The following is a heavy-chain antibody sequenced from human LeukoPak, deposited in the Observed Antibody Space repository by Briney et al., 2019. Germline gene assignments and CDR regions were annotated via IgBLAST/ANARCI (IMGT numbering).Heavy chain of an antibody. Sequence: GGSLRLSCAASGFTFSSYSMNWVRQAPGKGLEWVSSISTSSSYIYYADSVKGRFTISRDNARNSLYLQMNSLRAEDTAVYYCARDERITMVRAPRGGFDYWGQGTLVTVSS. CDR3: ARDERITMVRAPRGGFDY. V-gene: IGHV3-21*01. CDR1: GFTFSSYS. CDR2: ISTSSSYI. D-gene: IGHD3-10*01. J-gene: IGHJ4*02.